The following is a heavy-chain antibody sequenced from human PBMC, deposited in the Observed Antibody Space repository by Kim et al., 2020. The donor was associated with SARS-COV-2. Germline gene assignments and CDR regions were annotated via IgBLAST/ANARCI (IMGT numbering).Heavy chain of an antibody. Sequence: SQKFPGRVTITRDPSASTAYMELSSLRSEDTAVYYCARVYSGSYYPTFDYWGQGTLVTVSS. CDR3: ARVYSGSYYPTFDY. D-gene: IGHD1-26*01. V-gene: IGHV1-3*01. J-gene: IGHJ4*02.